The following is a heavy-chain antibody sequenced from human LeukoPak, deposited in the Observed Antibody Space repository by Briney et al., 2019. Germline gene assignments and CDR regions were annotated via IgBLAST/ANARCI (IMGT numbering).Heavy chain of an antibody. V-gene: IGHV3-7*04. J-gene: IGHJ4*02. CDR1: GFPFCSYW. CDR2: IKQDGSKK. D-gene: IGHD5-24*01. CDR3: TRVGYIDEGIDY. Sequence: AGGSLRLSCVASGFPFCSYWMTWVRQAPGKGLEWVANIKQDGSKKSYVDSVKGRFTISRDNAKNSLYLQMNSLRAEDTAIYYCTRVGYIDEGIDYWGQGTLVTVSS.